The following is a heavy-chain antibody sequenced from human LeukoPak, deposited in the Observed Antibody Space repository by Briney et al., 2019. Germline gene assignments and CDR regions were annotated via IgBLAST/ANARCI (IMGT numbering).Heavy chain of an antibody. CDR1: GTSMTGYY. J-gene: IGHJ4*02. D-gene: IGHD6-6*01. CDR2: IYDNGNT. Sequence: SETLSLTCSVSGTSMTGYYWDWIRQSPEKGLEWIGYIYDNGNTNYNPSLMSRVTMSIDTSRNQFSLRLSSVTAADSAVYCCARDSSYCGDPNNCWGHDVQVVPGYYFDYWGQGILVTVSS. CDR3: ARDSSYCGDPNNCWGHDVQVVPGYYFDY. V-gene: IGHV4-59*01.